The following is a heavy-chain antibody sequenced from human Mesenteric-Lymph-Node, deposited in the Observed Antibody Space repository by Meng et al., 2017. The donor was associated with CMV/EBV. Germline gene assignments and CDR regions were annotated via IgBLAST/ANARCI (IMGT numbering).Heavy chain of an antibody. V-gene: IGHV3-48*03. CDR1: GFSFSSYE. CDR2: ISSTANTI. Sequence: GGSLRLSCAASGFSFSSYEMKWVRQAPGKGLESVSYISSTANTIYYADSVKGRFTISRDNAKNSLYLQMNSLRDEDTAVYYCARFSGDFGFEKLSYYYVMDVWGQGTTVTVSS. D-gene: IGHD2-21*01. CDR3: ARFSGDFGFEKLSYYYVMDV. J-gene: IGHJ6*02.